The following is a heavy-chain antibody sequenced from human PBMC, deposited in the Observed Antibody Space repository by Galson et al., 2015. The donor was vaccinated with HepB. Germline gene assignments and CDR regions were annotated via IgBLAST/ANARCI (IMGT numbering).Heavy chain of an antibody. J-gene: IGHJ6*02. D-gene: IGHD3-3*01. V-gene: IGHV3-21*01. CDR3: ARDRVGVIGEDGYDFWSGYYRYYYGMDV. Sequence: SLRLSCAASGFTFSSYSMNWVRQAPGKGLEWVSSISSSSSYTYYADSVKGRFTISRDNAKNSLYLQMNSLRAEDTAVYYCARDRVGVIGEDGYDFWSGYYRYYYGMDVWGQGTTVTVSS. CDR1: GFTFSSYS. CDR2: ISSSSSYT.